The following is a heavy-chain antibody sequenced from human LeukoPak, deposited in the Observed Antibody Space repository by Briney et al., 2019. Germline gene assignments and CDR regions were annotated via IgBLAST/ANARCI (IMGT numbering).Heavy chain of an antibody. CDR2: ISDSGGVI. D-gene: IGHD1-26*01. CDR1: GFNVNSFE. CDR3: AGGPQYTGSFPY. Sequence: GGSLRLSCAASGFNVNSFEMTWVRQAPGLGLEFLSYISDSGGVIKYADSVKGRFIISRDSAENVLYLQMNNLGADDTAVYFCAGGPQYTGSFPYWGQGTLVAVSS. J-gene: IGHJ4*02. V-gene: IGHV3-48*03.